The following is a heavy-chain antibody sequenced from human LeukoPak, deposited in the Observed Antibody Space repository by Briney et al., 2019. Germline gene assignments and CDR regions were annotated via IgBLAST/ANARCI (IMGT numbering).Heavy chain of an antibody. CDR1: GFNFNIYS. CDR2: ITSSSSTI. D-gene: IGHD3-3*01. V-gene: IGHV3-48*01. CDR3: ARSTEWYGDY. J-gene: IGHJ4*02. Sequence: PGGSLRLSCAASGFNFNIYSMNWVRQAPGKGLEWVSYITSSSSTIYYADSVRGRFIISRDNAKKSVYLQLNNLRADDTAVYYCARSTEWYGDYWGQGTLVTVSS.